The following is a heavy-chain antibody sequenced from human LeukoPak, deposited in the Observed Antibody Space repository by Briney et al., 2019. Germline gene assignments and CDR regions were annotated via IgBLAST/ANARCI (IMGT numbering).Heavy chain of an antibody. CDR3: ARNTYYYGSGSHFPFYYFDY. D-gene: IGHD3-10*01. J-gene: IGHJ4*02. CDR2: IYYSGST. V-gene: IGHV4-61*10. CDR1: GGSISSSNYY. Sequence: SETLSLTCTVSGGSISSSNYYWSWIRQPAGKGLEWIGYIYYSGSTNYNPSLKSRVTMSVDTSKNQFSLKLSSVTAADTAVYYCARNTYYYGSGSHFPFYYFDYWGQGTLVTVSS.